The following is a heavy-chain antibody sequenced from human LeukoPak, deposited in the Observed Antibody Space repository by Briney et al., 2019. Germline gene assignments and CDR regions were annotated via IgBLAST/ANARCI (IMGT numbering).Heavy chain of an antibody. CDR1: GVSISSYY. Sequence: SETLSLTCTVSGVSISSYYWSWIRQPPGKGLEWIGYIYYSGSTNYNPSLKSRVTISVDTSKNQFSLKLSSVTAADTAVYYCARDRRTKQLGGRFYPWGQGTLVTVSS. D-gene: IGHD3-16*01. J-gene: IGHJ5*02. CDR2: IYYSGST. V-gene: IGHV4-59*01. CDR3: ARDRRTKQLGGRFYP.